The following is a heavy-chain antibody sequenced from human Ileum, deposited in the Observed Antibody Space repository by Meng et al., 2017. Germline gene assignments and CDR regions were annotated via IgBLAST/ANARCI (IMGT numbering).Heavy chain of an antibody. CDR2: IYYSGGT. J-gene: IGHJ4*02. CDR1: GGSFSGYY. D-gene: IGHD3-16*01. CDR3: ARHLGRSFDY. V-gene: IGHV4-34*02. Sequence: QGPLLQWGGGLLKPSETLSLTCAVYGGSFSGYYWSWFRQPPGKGLEWIGEIYYSGGTKYNPSLKSRVTISGDTSKNQFSLELTSVTAADTAVYYCARHLGRSFDYWGQGTLVTVSS.